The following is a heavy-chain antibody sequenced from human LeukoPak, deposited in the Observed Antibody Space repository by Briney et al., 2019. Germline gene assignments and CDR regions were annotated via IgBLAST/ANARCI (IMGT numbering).Heavy chain of an antibody. Sequence: VAPVMVSCKASGYTFTDYYIHWVRQAPGQGLEWMGWINPNSGDTNYAQKFQDRVTLTRDTSITTAYMELTNLRSDDTAVYYCARPHGDYYNWFDPWGQGTLVTVSS. CDR1: GYTFTDYY. CDR3: ARPHGDYYNWFDP. V-gene: IGHV1-2*02. CDR2: INPNSGDT. D-gene: IGHD4-17*01. J-gene: IGHJ5*02.